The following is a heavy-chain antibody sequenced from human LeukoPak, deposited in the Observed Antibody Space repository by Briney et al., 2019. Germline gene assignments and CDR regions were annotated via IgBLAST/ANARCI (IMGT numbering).Heavy chain of an antibody. CDR2: ISGSGGST. J-gene: IGHJ4*02. D-gene: IGHD6-19*01. CDR3: ASLAVAFDY. V-gene: IGHV3-23*01. Sequence: GGTLRLSCAASGFTFRSYGMTWVRQAPGKGLEWVSVISGSGGSTYYADSVKGRFTISRDNSKNTLYLQMNSLRAEDTAVYYCASLAVAFDYWGQGTLVTVSS. CDR1: GFTFRSYG.